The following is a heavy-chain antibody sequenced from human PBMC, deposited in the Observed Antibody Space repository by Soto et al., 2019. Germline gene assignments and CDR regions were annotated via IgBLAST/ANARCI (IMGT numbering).Heavy chain of an antibody. CDR1: GFTFSSYA. CDR2: ISGSGGST. J-gene: IGHJ6*03. CDR3: AKGFMGSYRYYYYYMDV. Sequence: GGSLRLSCAASGFTFSSYAMSWVRQAPGKGLEWVSAISGSGGSTYYADSVKGRFTISRDNSKNTLYLQMNSLRAEDTAVYYCAKGFMGSYRYYYYYMDVWGKGTTVTVSS. V-gene: IGHV3-23*01. D-gene: IGHD3-16*02.